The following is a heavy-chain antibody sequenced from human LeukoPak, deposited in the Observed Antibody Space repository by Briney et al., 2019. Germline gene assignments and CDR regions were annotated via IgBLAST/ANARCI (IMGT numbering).Heavy chain of an antibody. CDR3: ARLGILYFDY. J-gene: IGHJ4*02. CDR1: GGSISSGSYY. Sequence: PSQNLSLNCTVSGGSISSGSYYWSWIRQPAGKGLEWIGRIYTSGSTNYNPSLKSRVTISVDTSKNQFSLKLSSVTAADTAVYYCARLGILYFDYWGQGTLVTVSS. CDR2: IYTSGST. D-gene: IGHD2-15*01. V-gene: IGHV4-61*02.